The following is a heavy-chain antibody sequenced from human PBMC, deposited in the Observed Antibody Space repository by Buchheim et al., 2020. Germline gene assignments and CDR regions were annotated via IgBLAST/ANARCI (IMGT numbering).Heavy chain of an antibody. CDR3: ARDRLRNWFDS. CDR1: GGSIITYY. J-gene: IGHJ5*01. V-gene: IGHV4-59*12. Sequence: QVQLQESGPGLVKPSETLSLTCTVSGGSIITYYWNWIRQSPGRGLEWIGYVYYSWNTNYNPSLKSRVTMSVDTSKNQFSLPLRCVSAADTAVYYCARDRLRNWFDSWGQGTL. D-gene: IGHD4-17*01. CDR2: VYYSWNT.